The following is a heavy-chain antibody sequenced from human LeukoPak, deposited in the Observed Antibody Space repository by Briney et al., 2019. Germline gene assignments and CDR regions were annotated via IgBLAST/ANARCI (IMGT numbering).Heavy chain of an antibody. CDR1: GGSISSGGYS. CDR2: IYHSGST. J-gene: IGHJ4*02. Sequence: PSQTLSLTCAVSGGSISSGGYSWSWIRQPPGKGLEWIGYIYHSGSTYYNPSLKSRVTISVDRSKNQFSLKLSSVTAADTAVYYCARVVPAAPAYYFDYWGQGTLVTVSS. V-gene: IGHV4-30-2*01. D-gene: IGHD2-2*01. CDR3: ARVVPAAPAYYFDY.